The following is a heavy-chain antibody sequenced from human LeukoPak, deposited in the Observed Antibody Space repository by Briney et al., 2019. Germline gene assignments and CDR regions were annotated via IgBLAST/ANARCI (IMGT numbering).Heavy chain of an antibody. CDR2: IYPDDSNA. Sequence: GESLKISCQTSGYSFTTYWIGWVRQVPGKGLEWVGFIYPDDSNARYRPSFQGQVTISVDKSITTAYLQWSSLRASDTAMYYSPRHISISSTSSHFDYWGRGTLVTVSS. D-gene: IGHD6-6*01. CDR1: GYSFTTYW. CDR3: PRHISISSTSSHFDY. J-gene: IGHJ4*02. V-gene: IGHV5-51*01.